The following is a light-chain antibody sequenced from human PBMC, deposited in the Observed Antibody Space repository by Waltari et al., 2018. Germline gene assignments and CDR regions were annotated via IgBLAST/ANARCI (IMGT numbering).Light chain of an antibody. CDR1: GSDVGFYAD. J-gene: IGLJ2*01. CDR2: DVS. CDR3: SSYTSSGTVI. Sequence: QSALPQPPSVPGSPGPSITLSCTATGSDVGFYADFSWYQQHPGKGPKLMIFDVSNRPSGVSNRFSGSKSGNTASLTISGLQAEDEADYYCSSYTSSGTVIFGGGTKLTVL. V-gene: IGLV2-14*03.